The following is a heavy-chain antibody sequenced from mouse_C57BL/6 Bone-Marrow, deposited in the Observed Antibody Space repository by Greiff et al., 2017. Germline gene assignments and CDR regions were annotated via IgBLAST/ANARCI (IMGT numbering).Heavy chain of an antibody. D-gene: IGHD2-4*01. J-gene: IGHJ3*01. V-gene: IGHV8-8*01. CDR3: ARINDYGGFAY. CDR1: GFSLSTFGMG. Sequence: QVTLKVSGPGILQPSQTLSLTCSFSGFSLSTFGMGVGWIRQPSGMGLEWLAHSWWDDDKYYNPALKSLLTISKDTSKHQVVLKIANVDTADTATYYCARINDYGGFAYWGQGTLVTVSA. CDR2: SWWDDDK.